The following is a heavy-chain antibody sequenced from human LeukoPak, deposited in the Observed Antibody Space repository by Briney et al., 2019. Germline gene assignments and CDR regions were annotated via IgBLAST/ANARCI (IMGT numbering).Heavy chain of an antibody. CDR1: GFSFNDYP. CDR2: ISGDGSVT. Sequence: PGGSLRLSCVAPGFSFNDYPMQWVRQAPGKGLEWVSLISGDGSVTYYADSVKGRFTISRDNSKNSLYLQMNSLRVEDSALYYCATESQPGTTFDYWGQGTLVTASS. J-gene: IGHJ4*02. V-gene: IGHV3-43*02. D-gene: IGHD1-14*01. CDR3: ATESQPGTTFDY.